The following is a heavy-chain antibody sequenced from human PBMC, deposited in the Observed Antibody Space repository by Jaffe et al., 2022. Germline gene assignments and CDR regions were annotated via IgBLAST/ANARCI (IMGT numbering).Heavy chain of an antibody. Sequence: QVQLVQSGAEVKKPGSSVKVSCKASGGTFSSYTISWVRQAPGQGLEWMGRIIPILGIANYAQKFQGRVTITADKSTSTAYMELSSLRSEDTAVYYCASAGDYGGAFDIWGQGTMVTVSS. D-gene: IGHD4-17*01. J-gene: IGHJ3*02. CDR3: ASAGDYGGAFDI. CDR2: IIPILGIA. V-gene: IGHV1-69*02. CDR1: GGTFSSYT.